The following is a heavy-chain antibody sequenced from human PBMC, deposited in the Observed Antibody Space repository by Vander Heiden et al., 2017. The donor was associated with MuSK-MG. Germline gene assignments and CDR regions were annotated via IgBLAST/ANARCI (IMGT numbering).Heavy chain of an antibody. J-gene: IGHJ4*02. CDR3: AKDLTSYYYDSSGYFPWTFDY. Sequence: EVQLLESGGGLVQPGGSLRLSCAASGFTFSSSAMSWVRQAPGKGLEWVSAISGSGGSTYYADSVKGRFTISRDNSKNTLYLQMNSLRAEDTAVYYCAKDLTSYYYDSSGYFPWTFDYWGQGTLVTVSS. CDR2: ISGSGGST. V-gene: IGHV3-23*01. CDR1: GFTFSSSA. D-gene: IGHD3-22*01.